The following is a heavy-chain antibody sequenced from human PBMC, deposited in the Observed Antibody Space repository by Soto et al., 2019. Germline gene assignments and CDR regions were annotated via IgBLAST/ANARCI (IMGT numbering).Heavy chain of an antibody. CDR1: GYTFTGYY. D-gene: IGHD5-12*01. J-gene: IGHJ4*02. CDR2: INPNSGGT. V-gene: IGHV1-2*04. CDR3: AREGPGYSGYVDY. Sequence: ASVKVSCKASGYTFTGYYMLWVRQAPGQGLEWMGWINPNSGGTNYAQKFQGWVTMTRDTSISTAYMELSRLRSDDTAVYYCAREGPGYSGYVDYWGQGTLVTVSS.